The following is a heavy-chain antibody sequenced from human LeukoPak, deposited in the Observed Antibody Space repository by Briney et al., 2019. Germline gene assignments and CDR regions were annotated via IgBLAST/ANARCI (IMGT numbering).Heavy chain of an antibody. Sequence: PGGSLRLSCAASGFTFSSYAMSWVRQAPGKGLEWVSAISGSGGSTYYADSVKGRFTISRDNSKNTLYLQMNSLGAEDTAVYYCAKGDRSGSYSYFDYWGQGTLVTVSS. J-gene: IGHJ4*02. CDR1: GFTFSSYA. CDR2: ISGSGGST. V-gene: IGHV3-23*01. D-gene: IGHD1-26*01. CDR3: AKGDRSGSYSYFDY.